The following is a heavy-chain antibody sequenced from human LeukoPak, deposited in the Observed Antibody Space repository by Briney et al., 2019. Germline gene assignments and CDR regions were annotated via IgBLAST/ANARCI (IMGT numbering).Heavy chain of an antibody. J-gene: IGHJ6*02. CDR3: ARGREMATTHYYYYYGMDV. CDR2: INHSGST. V-gene: IGHV4-34*01. D-gene: IGHD5-24*01. Sequence: PSETLSLTCAVYGGSFSGYYRSWIRQPPGKGLEWIGEINHSGSTNYNPSLKSRVTISVDTSKNQFSLKLSSVTAADTAVYYCARGREMATTHYYYYYGMDVWGQGTTVTVSS. CDR1: GGSFSGYY.